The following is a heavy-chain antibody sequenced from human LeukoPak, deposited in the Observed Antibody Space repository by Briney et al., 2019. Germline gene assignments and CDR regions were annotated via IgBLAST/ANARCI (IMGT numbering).Heavy chain of an antibody. CDR3: VRHGPAANRGAEYFQY. J-gene: IGHJ1*01. Sequence: PSETLSLTCTVSGGSISTYYWSWIRQPPGKGLEWIGHIYNSGSTNYSPSLKSRVTISVDTSKNQFSLRLRAVTAADTAIYFCVRHGPAANRGAEYFQYWGQGTLVTVSS. V-gene: IGHV4-59*08. CDR1: GGSISTYY. D-gene: IGHD2-15*01. CDR2: IYNSGST.